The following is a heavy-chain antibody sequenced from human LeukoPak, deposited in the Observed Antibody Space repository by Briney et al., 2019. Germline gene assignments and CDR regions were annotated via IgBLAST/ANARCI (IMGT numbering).Heavy chain of an antibody. Sequence: SETLSLTCNVSGGSISSGNYYWSWIRQPAGMGLEWIGRIYSSGRTNYNPSLKSRVTISVDTSKNQFSLNLSSVTAADTAVYYCARDIHTSDWTKFDYWGQGTSVTVSS. D-gene: IGHD6-19*01. CDR1: GGSISSGNYY. CDR3: ARDIHTSDWTKFDY. CDR2: IYSSGRT. V-gene: IGHV4-61*02. J-gene: IGHJ4*02.